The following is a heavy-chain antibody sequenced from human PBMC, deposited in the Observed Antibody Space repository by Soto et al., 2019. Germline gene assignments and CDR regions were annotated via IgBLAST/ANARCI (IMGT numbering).Heavy chain of an antibody. J-gene: IGHJ4*02. V-gene: IGHV3-33*01. CDR2: VWYDGNNK. CDR3: ARDEMTIDRFDH. CDR1: GFTFSNYG. Sequence: QVQLVESGGGVVQPGTSLRLSCAASGFTFSNYGMHWVRQAPGKGLEWVAVVWYDGNNKYYGDSVKGRFTISRNNSKNTVYLQMNSLRAEDTAVYYCARDEMTIDRFDHWGQGTLVTVSS.